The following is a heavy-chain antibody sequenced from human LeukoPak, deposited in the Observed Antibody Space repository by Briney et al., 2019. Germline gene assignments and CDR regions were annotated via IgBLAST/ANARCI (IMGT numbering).Heavy chain of an antibody. CDR1: GFTFSSYG. V-gene: IGHV3-33*01. CDR2: ICYDGSNY. CDR3: ARGRDSSGYYYVPDFDY. D-gene: IGHD3-22*01. Sequence: PGGSLRLSCAASGFTFSSYGMHWVRQAPGKGLEWVAVICYDGSNYYYADYVKGRSILPSDKYNNSQYLQMNSLRAEDTAVYYCARGRDSSGYYYVPDFDYWGQGTPVTVSS. J-gene: IGHJ4*02.